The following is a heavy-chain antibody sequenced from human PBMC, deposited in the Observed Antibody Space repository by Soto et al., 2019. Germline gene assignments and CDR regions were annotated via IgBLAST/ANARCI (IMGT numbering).Heavy chain of an antibody. CDR1: GFNFGVFG. J-gene: IGHJ4*02. CDR2: LSYEGSEE. V-gene: IGHV3-30*03. Sequence: PGGSLRLSCATSGFNFGVFGMHWVRQAPGKGLEWLSVLSYEGSEEYYADSVRGRFTISRDNSKSTLFLQMDSLRVEDTGVYYCALTRRSSLLEVAGPGFEYWGKGTLVTVSS. D-gene: IGHD6-19*01. CDR3: ALTRRSSLLEVAGPGFEY.